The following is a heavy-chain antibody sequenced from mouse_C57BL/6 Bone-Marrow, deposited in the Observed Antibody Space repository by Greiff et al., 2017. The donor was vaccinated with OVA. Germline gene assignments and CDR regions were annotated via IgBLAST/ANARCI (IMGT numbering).Heavy chain of an antibody. Sequence: VQLQQSGPGLVQPSQCLSITCTVSGFSLTSYGVHWVRQSPGKGLEWLGVIWRGGSTDYNAAFMSRLSITKDNSKSQVFFKMNSLQADDTAIYYCAKEENDDDYYSMDYWGQGTSVTVSS. D-gene: IGHD2-3*01. CDR1: GFSLTSYG. V-gene: IGHV2-5*01. CDR2: IWRGGST. J-gene: IGHJ4*01. CDR3: AKEENDDDYYSMDY.